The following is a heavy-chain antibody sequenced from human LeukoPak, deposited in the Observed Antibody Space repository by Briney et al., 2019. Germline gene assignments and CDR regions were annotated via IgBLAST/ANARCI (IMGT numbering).Heavy chain of an antibody. CDR1: VGTFNSYS. V-gene: IGHV1-69*02. CDR2: IIPILGLA. CDR3: ARNCGGDCLRTPDYFHH. D-gene: IGHD2-21*02. J-gene: IGHJ1*01. Sequence: GSSVKVSCKASVGTFNSYSISWVRQAPGQGLQWMGRIIPILGLANCAQKFQARVTITADKSTSTAYMELSSLRSEDTAVYYCARNCGGDCLRTPDYFHHWGQGTLVTVSS.